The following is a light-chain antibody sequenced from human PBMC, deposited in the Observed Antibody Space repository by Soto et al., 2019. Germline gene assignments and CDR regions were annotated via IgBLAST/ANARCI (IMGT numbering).Light chain of an antibody. J-gene: IGLJ1*01. Sequence: QSVLTQPASVSGSPGQSITISCTGTSSDVGGYDSLSWYQQHPGKAPKLMIYEVSHRPSGVSHRFSGSKSGHTASLTISGLQAEDEADYYCTSYTSSSTLDYVFGTGTKV. CDR3: TSYTSSSTLDYV. CDR1: SSDVGGYDS. V-gene: IGLV2-14*01. CDR2: EVS.